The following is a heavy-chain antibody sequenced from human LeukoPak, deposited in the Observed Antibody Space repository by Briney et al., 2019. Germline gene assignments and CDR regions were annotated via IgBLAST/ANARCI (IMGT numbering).Heavy chain of an antibody. Sequence: GGSLRLSCAASGFTVSSNYMSWVRQAPGKGLEWVSSISSSSSYIYYADSVKGRFTISRDNAKNSLYLQMNSLRAEDTAVYYCARDRSAVFSDSALEGWYFDLWGRGTLVTVSS. CDR3: ARDRSAVFSDSALEGWYFDL. D-gene: IGHD2-15*01. CDR1: GFTVSSNY. J-gene: IGHJ2*01. CDR2: ISSSSSYI. V-gene: IGHV3-21*01.